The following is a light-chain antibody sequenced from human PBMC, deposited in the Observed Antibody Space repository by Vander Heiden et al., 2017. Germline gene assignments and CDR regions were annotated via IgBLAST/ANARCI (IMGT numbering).Light chain of an antibody. CDR1: QDISNY. CDR2: DAS. V-gene: IGKV1-33*01. CDR3: QQYDNLPFT. Sequence: DIQMTQSPSSLSASVGDRVTITCQASQDISNYLNWYQHKPGKAPKLLIYDASNLETGVPSRFSGSGSGTDFTFTISSLQPEDIATYYCQQYDNLPFTFGSGTKVDIK. J-gene: IGKJ3*01.